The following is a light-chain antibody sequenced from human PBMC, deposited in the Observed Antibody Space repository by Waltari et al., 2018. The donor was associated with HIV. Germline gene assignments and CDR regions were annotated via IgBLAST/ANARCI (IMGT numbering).Light chain of an antibody. CDR1: SSAVGGSNY. CDR2: EVS. Sequence: QSALTQPASVSGSPGQSITISCTGTSSAVGGSNYVSWFQQHPGKAPKLMIYEVSNRPSGVSNRFSGSKSGNTASLTISGLQAEDESDYYCSSYTSSSTLIFATGTKVTVL. J-gene: IGLJ1*01. CDR3: SSYTSSSTLI. V-gene: IGLV2-14*01.